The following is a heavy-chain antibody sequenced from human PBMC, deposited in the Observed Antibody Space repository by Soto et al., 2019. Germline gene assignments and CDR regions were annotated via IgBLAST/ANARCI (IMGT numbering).Heavy chain of an antibody. J-gene: IGHJ3*02. CDR2: IWYDGSSE. CDR1: GFTFSNYG. D-gene: IGHD3-10*01. Sequence: PCGSLRLSCAASGFTFSNYGVHWVRQAPGKGLEWVAVIWYDGSSEYYTESVKGRFTISRDNSKNTLYLQMNSLRAEDTAVYYCARVPGSGTYYDNRIANDAFDIWGQGTMVTV. V-gene: IGHV3-33*01. CDR3: ARVPGSGTYYDNRIANDAFDI.